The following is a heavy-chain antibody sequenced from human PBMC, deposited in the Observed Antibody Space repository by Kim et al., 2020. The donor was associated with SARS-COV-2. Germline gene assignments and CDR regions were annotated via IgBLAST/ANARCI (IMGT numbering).Heavy chain of an antibody. D-gene: IGHD3-22*01. CDR1: GFTVSSNY. CDR3: ARVTSYYYDSSGYYYGGGYYFDY. J-gene: IGHJ4*02. Sequence: GGSLRLSCAASGFTVSSNYMSWVRQAPGKGLEWVSVIYSGGSTYYADSVKGRFTISRDNSKNTLYLQMNSLRAEDTAVYYCARVTSYYYDSSGYYYGGGYYFDYWGQGTLVTVSS. V-gene: IGHV3-66*01. CDR2: IYSGGST.